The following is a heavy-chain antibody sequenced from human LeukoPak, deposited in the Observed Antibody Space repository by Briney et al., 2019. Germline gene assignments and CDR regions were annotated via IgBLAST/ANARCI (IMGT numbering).Heavy chain of an antibody. V-gene: IGHV3-23*01. CDR1: GFTFSSYA. Sequence: PGGSLRLSCEASGFTFSSYAMSWVRQAPGKGLEWVSAISGSGGSTHYADSVKGRFTISRDNSKNTLYLQMNSLRAEDTAVYYCAKEGLSGRYFDWLPDYWGQGTLVTVSS. D-gene: IGHD3-9*01. CDR2: ISGSGGST. CDR3: AKEGLSGRYFDWLPDY. J-gene: IGHJ4*02.